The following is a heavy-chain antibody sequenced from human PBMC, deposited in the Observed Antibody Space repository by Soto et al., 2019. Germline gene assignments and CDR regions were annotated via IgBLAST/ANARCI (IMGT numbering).Heavy chain of an antibody. J-gene: IGHJ4*02. CDR1: GVTFSSYS. Sequence: GGSLRLSCAASGVTFSSYSMNWVRQAPGKGLEWVSSISSSSSYIYYADSVKGRFTISRDNAKNSLYLQMNSLRAEDTAVYYCAKAHIQLWLRGYFDYWGQGTLVTVSS. D-gene: IGHD5-18*01. V-gene: IGHV3-21*01. CDR2: ISSSSSYI. CDR3: AKAHIQLWLRGYFDY.